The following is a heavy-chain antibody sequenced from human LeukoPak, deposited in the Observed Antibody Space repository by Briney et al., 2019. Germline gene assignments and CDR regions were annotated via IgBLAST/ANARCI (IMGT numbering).Heavy chain of an antibody. CDR1: GYTFISYG. D-gene: IGHD6-19*01. CDR3: ARDRPYSSGWYGRSGFDP. J-gene: IGHJ5*02. Sequence: ASVKVSCKASGYTFISYGSSWVRQAPGQGLEGMGWINAYNGNTNYAQKLQGRVTMTTDTSTSTAYMELRSLRSDDTAVYYCARDRPYSSGWYGRSGFDPWGQGTLVTVSS. CDR2: INAYNGNT. V-gene: IGHV1-18*01.